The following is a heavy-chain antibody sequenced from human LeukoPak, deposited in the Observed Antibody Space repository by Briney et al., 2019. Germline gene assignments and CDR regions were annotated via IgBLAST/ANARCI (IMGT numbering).Heavy chain of an antibody. V-gene: IGHV4-39*02. CDR2: IYYSGST. J-gene: IGHJ3*02. CDR3: AKDRYDSSGYYYVPDAFDI. D-gene: IGHD3-22*01. CDR1: GGSISSSSYY. Sequence: SETLSLTCTVSGGSISSSSYYWGWIRQPPGKGLEWIGSIYYSGSTYYNPSLKSRVTISVDTSKNQFSLKLSSVTAADTAVYYCAKDRYDSSGYYYVPDAFDIWGQGTMVTVSS.